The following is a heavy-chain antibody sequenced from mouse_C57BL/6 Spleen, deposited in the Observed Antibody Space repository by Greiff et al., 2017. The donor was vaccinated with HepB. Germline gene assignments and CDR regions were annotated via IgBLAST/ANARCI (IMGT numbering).Heavy chain of an antibody. V-gene: IGHV5-9-1*02. Sequence: EVQLVESGEGLVKPGGSLKLSCAASGFTFSSYAMSWVRQTPEKRLEWVAYISSGGDYIYYADTVKGRFTISRDNARNTLYLQMSSLKSEDTAMYYCTRERSITTVVRYYAMDYWGQGTSVTVSS. J-gene: IGHJ4*01. CDR3: TRERSITTVVRYYAMDY. CDR1: GFTFSSYA. D-gene: IGHD1-1*01. CDR2: ISSGGDYI.